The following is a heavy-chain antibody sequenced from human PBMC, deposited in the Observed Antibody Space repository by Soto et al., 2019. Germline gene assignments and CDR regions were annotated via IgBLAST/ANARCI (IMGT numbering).Heavy chain of an antibody. CDR2: IIPIFGTA. CDR3: ARDHFPPIYGDYVWFDP. V-gene: IGHV1-69*13. CDR1: GGTFSSYA. J-gene: IGHJ5*02. D-gene: IGHD4-17*01. Sequence: ASVKVSCKASGGTFSSYAISWVRQAPGQGLEWMGGIIPIFGTANYAQKFQGRVTITADESTSTAYMELSSLRSEDTAVYYCARDHFPPIYGDYVWFDPWGQGTLVTVSS.